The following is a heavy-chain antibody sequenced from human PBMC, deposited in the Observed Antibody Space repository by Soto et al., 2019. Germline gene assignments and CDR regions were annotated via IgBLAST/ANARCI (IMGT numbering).Heavy chain of an antibody. CDR3: ARDSGSDSYNCSFDY. CDR2: IYYSGST. D-gene: IGHD1-1*01. CDR1: GGSISSGDYY. V-gene: IGHV4-30-4*01. Sequence: QVQLQESGPGLVKPSQTLSLTCTVSGGSISSGDYYWSWIRQPPGKGLEWIGYIYYSGSTYYNPSLKRRVNISVDTSKNKFSLKLSSVTAADTAVYYCARDSGSDSYNCSFDYWGQGTLVTVSS. J-gene: IGHJ4*02.